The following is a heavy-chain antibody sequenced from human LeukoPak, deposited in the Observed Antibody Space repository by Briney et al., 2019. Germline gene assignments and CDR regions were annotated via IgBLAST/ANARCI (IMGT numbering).Heavy chain of an antibody. D-gene: IGHD1-1*01. CDR3: ARAAGLANSPAFDY. V-gene: IGHV4-59*01. CDR1: GGSISSWY. Sequence: PSETLSLTCTVSGGSISSWYWNWIRQPPGKGLEWIGYIYSSGTTNYNPSLKSRVNISVDASKNQSSLKLVSVTAADTAIYYCARAAGLANSPAFDYWGQGTLVTVSS. CDR2: IYSSGTT. J-gene: IGHJ4*02.